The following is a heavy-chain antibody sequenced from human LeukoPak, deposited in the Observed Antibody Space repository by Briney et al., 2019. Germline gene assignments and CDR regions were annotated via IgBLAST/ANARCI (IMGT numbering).Heavy chain of an antibody. CDR1: GGSISSSSYY. D-gene: IGHD4-17*01. CDR3: ARGRGVTTATRYFDL. CDR2: IYYSGST. Sequence: SETLSLTCTVSGGSISSSSYYWGWIRQPPGKGLEWIGSIYYSGSTYYNPSLKSRVTISVDTSKNQFSLKLSSVTAADTAVYYCARGRGVTTATRYFDLWGRGTLVTVSS. J-gene: IGHJ2*01. V-gene: IGHV4-39*07.